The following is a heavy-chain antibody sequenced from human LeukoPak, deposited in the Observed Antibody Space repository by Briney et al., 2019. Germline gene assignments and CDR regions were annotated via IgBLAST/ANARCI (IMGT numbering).Heavy chain of an antibody. CDR1: GGTFSSYA. CDR2: IIPIFGTA. CDR3: ARGMGYDILTGADAPYYMDV. Sequence: AASVKVSCKASGGTFSSYAISWVRQAPGQGLEWMGRIIPIFGTANYAQKFQGRVTITTGESTSTAYMELGSLRSEDTAVYYCARGMGYDILTGADAPYYMDVWGKGTTVTVSS. J-gene: IGHJ6*03. V-gene: IGHV1-69*05. D-gene: IGHD3-9*01.